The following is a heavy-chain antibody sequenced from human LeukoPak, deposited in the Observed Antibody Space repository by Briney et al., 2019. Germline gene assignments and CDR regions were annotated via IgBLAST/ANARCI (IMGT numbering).Heavy chain of an antibody. D-gene: IGHD3-3*01. CDR1: GFTFSAYW. J-gene: IGHJ4*02. Sequence: GGSLRLSCAASGFTFSAYWMTWVRQAPGKGLEWVANIREDGTEKNYVDSVKGRFTISRDNVKNSLYLQMNSLRAEDTAVYYCARGGDDFWSGYRYFDYWGQGTLVTVSS. CDR3: ARGGDDFWSGYRYFDY. CDR2: IREDGTEK. V-gene: IGHV3-7*03.